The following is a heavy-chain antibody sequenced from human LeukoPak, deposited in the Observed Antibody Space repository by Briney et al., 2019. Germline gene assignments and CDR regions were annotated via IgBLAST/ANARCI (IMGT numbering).Heavy chain of an antibody. V-gene: IGHV4-59*08. CDR3: ASNYYGSGSLDY. D-gene: IGHD3-10*01. Sequence: PSETLSLTCTLSGGSISSRYWSWIRQPPGKGLEWIGYIYYSGSTNYNPSLKSRVTISVDTSKNQFSLKLSSVTAADTAVYYCASNYYGSGSLDYWGQGNLVTVSS. J-gene: IGHJ4*02. CDR2: IYYSGST. CDR1: GGSISSRY.